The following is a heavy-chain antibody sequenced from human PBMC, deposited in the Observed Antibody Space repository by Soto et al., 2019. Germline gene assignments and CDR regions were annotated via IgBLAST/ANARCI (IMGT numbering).Heavy chain of an antibody. Sequence: GGSLRLSCAASGFTLSNFAMSWVRQAPGKGLEWVAVISDRGGSTDYAASVKGRFTISRDNSNNTVYLQMNNLRAEDTAVYYCAKEAEMSAGYGMDVWGQGTTVTVSS. CDR2: ISDRGGST. CDR3: AKEAEMSAGYGMDV. V-gene: IGHV3-23*01. CDR1: GFTLSNFA. J-gene: IGHJ6*02. D-gene: IGHD3-3*01.